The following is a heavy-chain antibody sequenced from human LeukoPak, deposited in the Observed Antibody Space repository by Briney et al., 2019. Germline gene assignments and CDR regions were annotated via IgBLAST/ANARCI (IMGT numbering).Heavy chain of an antibody. J-gene: IGHJ3*02. V-gene: IGHV4-34*01. CDR2: INHSGST. CDR3: ARRGLGWLQFRKNAFDI. CDR1: GGSFSGYY. D-gene: IGHD5-24*01. Sequence: PSETLSLTCAVYGGSFSGYYWSWIRQPPGKGLEWIGEINHSGSTNYNPSLKSRVTISVDTSKNQFSLKLSSVTAADTAVYYCARRGLGWLQFRKNAFDIWGQGTMVTVSS.